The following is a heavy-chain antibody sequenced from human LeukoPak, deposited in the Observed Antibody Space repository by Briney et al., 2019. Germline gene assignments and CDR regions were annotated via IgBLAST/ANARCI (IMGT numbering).Heavy chain of an antibody. CDR1: GYIFTGYY. V-gene: IGHV1-2*02. Sequence: ASVKVSCKASGYIFTGYYMHWVRQAPGQGLEWLGWINPNTGDTNYAQKFQGRVTMTRDTSISTAYMELSRLRSDDTAIYYCARDNGLGSFYGYWGQGALVTVSS. J-gene: IGHJ4*02. CDR2: INPNTGDT. D-gene: IGHD3-10*01. CDR3: ARDNGLGSFYGY.